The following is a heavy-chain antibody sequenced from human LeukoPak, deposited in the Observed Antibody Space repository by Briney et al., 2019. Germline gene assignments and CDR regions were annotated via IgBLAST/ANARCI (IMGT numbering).Heavy chain of an antibody. CDR1: GFSVSTNY. CDR3: ARVGDHYHWYLDL. CDR2: LYSGSTT. V-gene: IGHV3-53*01. D-gene: IGHD3-10*01. Sequence: GGSLTLSCAASGFSVSTNYMNWVRQAPGKGLEWVSILYSGSTTYYTDSVKGRFTISRDNSRNTLYLHMTSLRAEDTAVYYCARVGDHYHWYLDLWGRGSLLTVSS. J-gene: IGHJ2*01.